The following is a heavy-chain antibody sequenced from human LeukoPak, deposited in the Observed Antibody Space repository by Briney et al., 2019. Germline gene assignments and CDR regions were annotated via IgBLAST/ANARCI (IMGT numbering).Heavy chain of an antibody. CDR3: ARESSSYFDFRYGMDV. CDR1: GGTFSSYA. CDR2: IIPIFGTA. D-gene: IGHD3-9*01. Sequence: SVKVSCKASGGTFSSYAISWVRQAPGQGLEWMGGIIPIFGTANYAQKFQGRVTITADESTSTAYMELSSLRSEDTAVYYYARESSSYFDFRYGMDVWGQGTTVTVSS. V-gene: IGHV1-69*13. J-gene: IGHJ6*02.